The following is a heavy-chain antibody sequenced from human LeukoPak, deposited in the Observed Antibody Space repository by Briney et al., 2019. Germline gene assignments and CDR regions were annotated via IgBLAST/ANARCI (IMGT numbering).Heavy chain of an antibody. Sequence: GGSLRLSCSTSGFTFNNYALNWLRQAPGKGLEWVANIKQDGSEKYYVDSVKGRFTISRDNAKNSLYLQMNSLRAEDTAVYYCARRALDGYNYLEWYFDLWGRGTLVTVSS. CDR2: IKQDGSEK. V-gene: IGHV3-7*01. J-gene: IGHJ2*01. CDR3: ARRALDGYNYLEWYFDL. D-gene: IGHD5-24*01. CDR1: GFTFNNYA.